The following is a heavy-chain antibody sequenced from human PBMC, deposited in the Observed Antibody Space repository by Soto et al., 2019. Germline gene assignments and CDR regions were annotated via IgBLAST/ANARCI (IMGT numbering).Heavy chain of an antibody. CDR3: ARDRYEDGDFFYYYMDV. CDR2: IIPILGIA. Sequence: QVQLVQSGAEVKKPGSSVKVSCKASGGTFSSYTISWVRQAPGQGLEWMGRIIPILGIANYAQKFQGRVTITADKSTSTAYMELSSLSSEDTAVYYCARDRYEDGDFFYYYMDVWGKGTTVTVSS. V-gene: IGHV1-69*08. D-gene: IGHD4-17*01. J-gene: IGHJ6*03. CDR1: GGTFSSYT.